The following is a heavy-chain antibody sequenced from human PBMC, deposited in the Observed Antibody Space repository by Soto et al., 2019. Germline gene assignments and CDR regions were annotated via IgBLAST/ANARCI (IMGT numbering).Heavy chain of an antibody. J-gene: IGHJ1*01. D-gene: IGHD2-2*02. CDR1: GYTFTSYG. V-gene: IGHV1-18*01. CDR3: ARDRGYCSSTSCYTSEYFQH. CDR2: ISAYNGNT. Sequence: GSVKVSCKASGYTFTSYGISWVRQAPGQGLELMGWISAYNGNTNYAQKLQGRVTMTTDTSTSTAYMELGSLRSDDTAVYYCARDRGYCSSTSCYTSEYFQHWGQGTLVTVS.